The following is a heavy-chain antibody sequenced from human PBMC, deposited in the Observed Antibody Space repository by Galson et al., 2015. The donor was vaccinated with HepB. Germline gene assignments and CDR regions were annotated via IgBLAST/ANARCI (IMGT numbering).Heavy chain of an antibody. V-gene: IGHV3-53*04. CDR3: ARGRFRLDV. CDR1: GFIVKTNY. D-gene: IGHD3-16*01. CDR2: IYSDGTT. J-gene: IGHJ6*02. Sequence: SLRLSCAVSGFIVKTNYINWVRQAPGKGLEWVSIIYSDGTTYFADTMKGRFTISRSNSENTLFLQLNDLRPEDTARYYCARGRFRLDVWGHGTTVTVA.